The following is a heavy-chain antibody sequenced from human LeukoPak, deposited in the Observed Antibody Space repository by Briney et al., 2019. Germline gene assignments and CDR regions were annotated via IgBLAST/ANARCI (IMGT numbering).Heavy chain of an antibody. CDR3: ATAAFSGVPPSGIVATIHDY. Sequence: GGSLRLSCAASGFNFSSYSMNWVRQAPGKGLEWVSSISSSSSYIYYADSVKGRFTISRDNAKNSLYLQMNSLRAEDTAVYYCATAAFSGVPPSGIVATIHDYWGQGTLVTVSS. CDR2: ISSSSSYI. J-gene: IGHJ4*02. V-gene: IGHV3-21*01. CDR1: GFNFSSYS. D-gene: IGHD5-12*01.